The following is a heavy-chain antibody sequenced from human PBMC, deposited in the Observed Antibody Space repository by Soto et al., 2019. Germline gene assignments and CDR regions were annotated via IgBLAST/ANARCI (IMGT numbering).Heavy chain of an antibody. D-gene: IGHD4-17*01. CDR2: INHSGST. CDR1: GGSFSGYY. V-gene: IGHV4-34*01. CDR3: ARGPYPTD. J-gene: IGHJ4*02. Sequence: QVQLQQWGAGLLKPSETLSLICAVYGGSFSGYYWSWIRQPPGKGLEWIGEINHSGSTNYNPSLKSRVTISVDTSKNQFSLKLSSVTAADTAVYYCARGPYPTDWGQGTLVTVSS.